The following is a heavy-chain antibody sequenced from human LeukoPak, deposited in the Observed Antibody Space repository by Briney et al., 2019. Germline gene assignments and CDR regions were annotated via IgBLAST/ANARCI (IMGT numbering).Heavy chain of an antibody. CDR2: ISYDGSNK. Sequence: GGSLRLSCAASGFTFSSYAMHWVRQAPGKGLEWVAVISYDGSNKYYADSVKGRFTISRDNSKNTLYLQMNSLRAEDTAVYYCARDMTVEMAPLLGYFDYWGQGTLVTVSS. D-gene: IGHD5-24*01. CDR1: GFTFSSYA. CDR3: ARDMTVEMAPLLGYFDY. V-gene: IGHV3-30-3*01. J-gene: IGHJ4*02.